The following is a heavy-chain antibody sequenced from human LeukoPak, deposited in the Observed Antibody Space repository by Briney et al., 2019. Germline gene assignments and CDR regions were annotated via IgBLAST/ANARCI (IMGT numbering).Heavy chain of an antibody. Sequence: GGSLRLSCAASGFTFRSYAMSWVRQAPGKGLEWVSAISGSGGSTYYADSVKGRFTISRDNSKNTLYLQMNSLRAEDTAVYYCAKAKYYGSGSYYLTLIDYWGQGTLVTVSS. CDR2: ISGSGGST. J-gene: IGHJ4*02. V-gene: IGHV3-23*01. CDR3: AKAKYYGSGSYYLTLIDY. D-gene: IGHD3-10*01. CDR1: GFTFRSYA.